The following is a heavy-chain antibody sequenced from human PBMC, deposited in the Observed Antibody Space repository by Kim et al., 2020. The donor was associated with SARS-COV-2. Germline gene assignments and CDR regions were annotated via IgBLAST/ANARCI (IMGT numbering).Heavy chain of an antibody. D-gene: IGHD3-10*01. J-gene: IGHJ6*02. V-gene: IGHV4-39*01. CDR2: IYYSGST. Sequence: SETLSLTCTVSGGSISSSSYYWGWIRQPPGKGLEWIGSIYYSGSTYYNPSLKSRVTISVDTSKNQFSLKLSSVTAADTAVYYCARQSFYYGSGSYSPGEYYYYGMDVWGQGTTVTVSS. CDR1: GGSISSSSYY. CDR3: ARQSFYYGSGSYSPGEYYYYGMDV.